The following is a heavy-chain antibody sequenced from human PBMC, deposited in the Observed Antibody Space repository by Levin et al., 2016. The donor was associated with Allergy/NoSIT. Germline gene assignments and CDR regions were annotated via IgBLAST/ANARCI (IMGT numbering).Heavy chain of an antibody. Sequence: SQTLSLTCAISGDSVSSQHAAWNWIRQSPSGGLQWLARTYYRSQWYTDYAVFLKGRITINPDTSKNQVSLQLTSVSPEDTAVYYCAKSYYLDNFDYWGQGTLVTISS. CDR2: TYYRSQWYT. V-gene: IGHV6-1*01. CDR1: GDSVSSQHAA. CDR3: AKSYYLDNFDY. J-gene: IGHJ4*02. D-gene: IGHD3-10*01.